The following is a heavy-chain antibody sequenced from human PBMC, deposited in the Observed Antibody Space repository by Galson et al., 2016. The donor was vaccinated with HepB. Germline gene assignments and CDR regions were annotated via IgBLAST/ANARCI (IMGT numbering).Heavy chain of an antibody. CDR1: GFIFSRCG. CDR3: AREAAVAAACLDY. J-gene: IGHJ4*02. Sequence: SLRLSCAASGFIFSRCGMHWVRQAPGKGPEWLAVTWYDGSNKYYADSVKGRFTISRDNSKNTLYLQMNSLRDEDTAVYYCAREAAVAAACLDYWGQGALVTVSS. D-gene: IGHD6-19*01. V-gene: IGHV3-33*01. CDR2: TWYDGSNK.